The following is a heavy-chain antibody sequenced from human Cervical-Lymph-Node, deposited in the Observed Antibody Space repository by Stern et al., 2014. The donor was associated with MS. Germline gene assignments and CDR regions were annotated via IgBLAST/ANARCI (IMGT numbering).Heavy chain of an antibody. CDR2: IYPGDSAT. CDR1: GYKFSIYW. D-gene: IGHD1-14*01. Sequence: EVHLVESGAELIRPGESLKISCKGSGYKFSIYWIAWVRQMPGKGLEWMGIIYPGDSATRYGPSFQGQVTMSADKSTSTAYLQWSSLNASDAAMYFCARQTTAWASDVWGQGTLVTVSS. J-gene: IGHJ4*02. V-gene: IGHV5-51*01. CDR3: ARQTTAWASDV.